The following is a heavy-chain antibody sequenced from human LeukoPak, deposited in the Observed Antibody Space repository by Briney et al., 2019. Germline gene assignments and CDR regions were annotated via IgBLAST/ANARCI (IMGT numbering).Heavy chain of an antibody. CDR3: TTVLTVTIA. V-gene: IGHV3-15*01. CDR1: GFPFSNAW. J-gene: IGHJ5*02. D-gene: IGHD4-17*01. Sequence: GGSLRLSCAGSGFPFSNAWMNWVRQAPGKGLEWVGRIKSRGDGGTIHYAAPVTDRFIISRDDSKNTLYLQMNSLKTEDTAVYYCTTVLTVTIAWGQGTLVIVSS. CDR2: IKSRGDGGTI.